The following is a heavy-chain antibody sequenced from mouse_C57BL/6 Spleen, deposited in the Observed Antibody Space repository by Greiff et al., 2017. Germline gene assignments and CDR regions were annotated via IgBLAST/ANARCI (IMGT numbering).Heavy chain of an antibody. CDR2: IYPGDGDT. CDR1: GYAFSSSW. J-gene: IGHJ2*01. D-gene: IGHD1-1*01. V-gene: IGHV1-82*01. Sequence: QVQLQQSGPELVKPGASVKISCKASGYAFSSSWMNWVKQRPGKGLEWIGRIYPGDGDTNYNGKFKGKATLTADKSSSTAYMQLSGLTYEDSAIYFCAREDYCGSSAYCDYWGQGTTLTVSS. CDR3: AREDYCGSSAYCDY.